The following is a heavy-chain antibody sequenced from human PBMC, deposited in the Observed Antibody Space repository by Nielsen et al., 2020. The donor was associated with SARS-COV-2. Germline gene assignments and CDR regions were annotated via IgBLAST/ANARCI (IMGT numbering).Heavy chain of an antibody. CDR2: INHSGST. V-gene: IGHV4-34*01. D-gene: IGHD5-18*01. CDR3: ARDVFGMVSYGYYYYYGMDV. Sequence: SETLSLTCAVYGGSFSGYYWSWIRQPPGKGLEWIGEINHSGSTNYNPSLKSRVTISVDTSKNQFSLKLSSVTAADTAVYYCARDVFGMVSYGYYYYYGMDVWGQGATVTVSS. J-gene: IGHJ6*02. CDR1: GGSFSGYY.